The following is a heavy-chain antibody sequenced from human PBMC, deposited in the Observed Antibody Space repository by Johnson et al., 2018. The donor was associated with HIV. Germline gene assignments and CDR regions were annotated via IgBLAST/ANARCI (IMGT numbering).Heavy chain of an antibody. V-gene: IGHV3-9*01. CDR2: ISWNGGST. CDR3: ARVIDYYDGPLGAFDI. J-gene: IGHJ3*02. CDR1: GFTFDDYA. Sequence: LVESGGGVVQPGRSLRLSCAASGFTFDDYAMHWVRQAPGKGLEWVSGISWNGGSTGYAASVKGRFTISRDNAKNSLYLQMNRLRAEDTALYYCARVIDYYDGPLGAFDIWGQGKMVTVSS. D-gene: IGHD3-22*01.